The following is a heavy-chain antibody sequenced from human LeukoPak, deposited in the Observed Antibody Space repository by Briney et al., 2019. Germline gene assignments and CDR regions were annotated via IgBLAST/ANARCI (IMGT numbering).Heavy chain of an antibody. D-gene: IGHD3-10*01. CDR2: INHSGST. J-gene: IGHJ6*02. CDR1: GGSFSGYY. V-gene: IGHV4-34*01. Sequence: SETLSLTCAVYGGSFSGYYWSWIRQPPGKGLEWIGEINHSGSTNYNPSLKSRVTMSVDTSKNQFSLKLSSVTAADTAVYYCARETTMVRGVILQINYYGMDVWGQGTTVTVSS. CDR3: ARETTMVRGVILQINYYGMDV.